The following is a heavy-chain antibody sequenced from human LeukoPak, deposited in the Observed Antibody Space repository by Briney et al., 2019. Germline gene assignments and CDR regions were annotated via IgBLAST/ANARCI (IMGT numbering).Heavy chain of an antibody. Sequence: GGSLRLSCAASGFTFSSYWMHWVRQAPGKGLVWVSRINSDGSSTSYADSVKGRFTISRDNAKNTLYLQMNSLRAEDTAVNYCARDSGSGSWSCYFDYWGQGTLVTVSS. CDR2: INSDGSST. CDR1: GFTFSSYW. D-gene: IGHD3-10*01. CDR3: ARDSGSGSWSCYFDY. J-gene: IGHJ4*02. V-gene: IGHV3-74*01.